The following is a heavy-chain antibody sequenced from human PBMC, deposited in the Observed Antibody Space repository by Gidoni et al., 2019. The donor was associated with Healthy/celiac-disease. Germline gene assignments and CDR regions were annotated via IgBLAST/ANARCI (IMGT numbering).Heavy chain of an antibody. CDR3: AKEGHCSSTSCYYYYYYGMDV. V-gene: IGHV3-9*01. J-gene: IGHJ6*02. Sequence: EVQLVESGGGLVQPGRSLRLSFAASGFTFDDYAMHCVRQAPGKGLEWVSGISWNSGSIGYADSVKGRFTISRDNAKNSLYLQMNSLRAEDTALYYCAKEGHCSSTSCYYYYYYGMDVWGQGTTVTVSS. CDR2: ISWNSGSI. D-gene: IGHD2-2*01. CDR1: GFTFDDYA.